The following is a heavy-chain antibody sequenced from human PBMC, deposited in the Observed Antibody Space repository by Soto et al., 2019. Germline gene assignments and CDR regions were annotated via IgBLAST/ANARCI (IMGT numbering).Heavy chain of an antibody. V-gene: IGHV3-66*01. J-gene: IGHJ4*02. D-gene: IGHD3-22*01. CDR2: IYSGGST. CDR1: GFTVSSNY. CDR3: ARYYYDSSGPLSDY. Sequence: GGSLRLSCAASGFTVSSNYMSWVRQAPGKGLEWVSVIYSGGSTYYADSVKGRFTISRDNSKNTLYLQMNSLRAEDTAVYYCARYYYDSSGPLSDYWGQGTLVTVSS.